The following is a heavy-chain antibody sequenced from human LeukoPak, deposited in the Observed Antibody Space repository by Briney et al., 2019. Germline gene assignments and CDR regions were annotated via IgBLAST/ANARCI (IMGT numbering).Heavy chain of an antibody. J-gene: IGHJ4*02. CDR2: IYYSGST. D-gene: IGHD3-22*01. Sequence: SETLSLTCTVSGGSISSGGYYWSWIRQHPGKGLEWIGYIYYSGSTYYNPSLKSRVTISVDTSKNQFSLKLSSVTAADTAVYYCARVMDYYDSSGTSDYWGQGTLLTVSS. CDR1: GGSISSGGYY. CDR3: ARVMDYYDSSGTSDY. V-gene: IGHV4-31*03.